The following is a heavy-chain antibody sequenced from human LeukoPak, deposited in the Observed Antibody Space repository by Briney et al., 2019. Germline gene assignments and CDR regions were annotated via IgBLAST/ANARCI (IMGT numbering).Heavy chain of an antibody. CDR2: LYTSGTT. J-gene: IGHJ4*02. V-gene: IGHV3-53*01. Sequence: GGSLRLSCIVSGFTVSNNYMSWVRQAPGKGLEWVSVLYTSGTTYYADSVKGRFTISRDNSKNTLYLQMNSLRAEDTAVYYCAKDLTGYCSSTSCYIPDYWGQGTLVTVSS. D-gene: IGHD2-2*02. CDR3: AKDLTGYCSSTSCYIPDY. CDR1: GFTVSNNY.